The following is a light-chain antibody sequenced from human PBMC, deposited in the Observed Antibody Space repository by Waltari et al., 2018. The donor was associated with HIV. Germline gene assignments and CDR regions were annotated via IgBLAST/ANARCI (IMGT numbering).Light chain of an antibody. Sequence: QSVLTQPPSVSGAPGQRVTISCTGSSSNIGAGYDVHWYQQLPGTAPKLLIYGNSTRPPGVPDRVAGSKSGTSASLAITGLQAEDEADYYCQSYDSSLSWVFGGGTKLTVL. CDR2: GNS. V-gene: IGLV1-40*01. J-gene: IGLJ3*02. CDR3: QSYDSSLSWV. CDR1: SSNIGAGYD.